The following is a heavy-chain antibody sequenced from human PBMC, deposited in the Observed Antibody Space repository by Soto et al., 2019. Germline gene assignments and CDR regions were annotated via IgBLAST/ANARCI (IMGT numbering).Heavy chain of an antibody. CDR2: LYLGGAP. D-gene: IGHD3-10*01. J-gene: IGHJ4*01. CDR3: AADSGRGGRAFDH. Sequence: QVQIQESGPGLVTPSDTLSLTCTVSDASITNCFWNWVRQPAGGPLEWIGRLYLGGAPTYNPSLRSRLFISADTSKNQVSLKLTSVTAADTAVYYCAADSGRGGRAFDHWGHGALATVSS. V-gene: IGHV4-4*07. CDR1: DASITNCF.